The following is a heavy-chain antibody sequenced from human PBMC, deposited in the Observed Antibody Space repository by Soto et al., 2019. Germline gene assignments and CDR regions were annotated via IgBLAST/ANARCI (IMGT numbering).Heavy chain of an antibody. D-gene: IGHD2-2*02. CDR1: GFTFSDYY. V-gene: IGHV3-11*05. Sequence: QVQLVESGGGLVKPGGSLRLSCAASGFTFSDYYMSWIRQAPGKGLEWVSYISGSGSYTNYADSVKGRFTISRDNAKTXXYLQMNSLRAEDTAVYYCARGSGYCDTSSCYTLDYWGQGTLVPVSS. J-gene: IGHJ4*02. CDR3: ARGSGYCDTSSCYTLDY. CDR2: ISGSGSYT.